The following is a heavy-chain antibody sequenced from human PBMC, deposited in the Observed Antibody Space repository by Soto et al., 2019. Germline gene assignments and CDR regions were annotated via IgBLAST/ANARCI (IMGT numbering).Heavy chain of an antibody. Sequence: GGSLRLSCAASGFTFSSYAMHWVRQAPGKGLEWVAVISYDGSNKYYADSVKGRFTISRDNSKNTLYLQMNSLRAEDTAVYYCARDHAISHYGMDVWGQGTTVTVSS. CDR1: GFTFSSYA. D-gene: IGHD3-9*01. J-gene: IGHJ6*02. CDR3: ARDHAISHYGMDV. V-gene: IGHV3-30-3*01. CDR2: ISYDGSNK.